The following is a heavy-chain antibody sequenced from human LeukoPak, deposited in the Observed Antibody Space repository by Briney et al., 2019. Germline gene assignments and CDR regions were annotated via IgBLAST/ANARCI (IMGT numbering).Heavy chain of an antibody. CDR2: INSDGSST. V-gene: IGHV3-74*01. CDR1: GFTFSSYW. D-gene: IGHD3-10*01. CDR3: ARDPSAVVRGVVIDY. J-gene: IGHJ4*02. Sequence: PGGSLRLSCAASGFTFSSYWMHWVRQAPGKGQVWVSRINSDGSSTSYADSVKGRLTISRDNAKNTLYLQMNSLRAEDTAVYYCARDPSAVVRGVVIDYWGQGTLVTVSS.